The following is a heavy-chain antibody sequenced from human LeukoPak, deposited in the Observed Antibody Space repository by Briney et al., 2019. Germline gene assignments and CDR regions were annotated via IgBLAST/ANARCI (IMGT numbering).Heavy chain of an antibody. CDR2: IHYRGST. V-gene: IGHV4-59*08. D-gene: IGHD3-22*01. CDR1: GGSISTYY. CDR3: ARHSKYYYDSSGSYVGYLQH. J-gene: IGHJ1*01. Sequence: SETLSLTCTVSGGSISTYYWTWIRQPPGKGLEWVGCIHYRGSTNYNPSLKSRVTISVDTSKNQFSLKLSSVTAADTAVYYCARHSKYYYDSSGSYVGYLQHWGQGTLVTVSS.